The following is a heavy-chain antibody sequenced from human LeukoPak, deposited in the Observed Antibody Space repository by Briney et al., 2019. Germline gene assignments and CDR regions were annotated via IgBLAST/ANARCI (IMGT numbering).Heavy chain of an antibody. CDR1: GGSISGYS. D-gene: IGHD6-19*01. CDR2: FYYSGST. J-gene: IGHJ4*02. CDR3: ARGSRSSGCFDY. Sequence: SETLSLTCTVSGGSISGYSWSWIRQPPGKGLEWIGFFYYSGSTNHNPSLKSRVTMSVDTSKNQFSLKLSSVTAADTAVYYCARGSRSSGCFDYWGQGTLVTVSS. V-gene: IGHV4-59*01.